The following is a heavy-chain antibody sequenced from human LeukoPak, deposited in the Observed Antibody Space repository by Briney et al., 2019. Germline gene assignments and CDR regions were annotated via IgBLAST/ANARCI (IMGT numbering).Heavy chain of an antibody. CDR1: GFTFSSYS. CDR2: ISSSSSYI. CDR3: ARDITRKYYYDSSGYRRGY. Sequence: PGGSLRLSCAASGFTFSSYSMNWVRQAPGKGLEWVSSISSSSSYIYYADSVKGRFTISRDNAKNSLYLQMNSLRAEDTAVYYCARDITRKYYYDSSGYRRGYWGQGTLVTVSS. D-gene: IGHD3-22*01. J-gene: IGHJ4*02. V-gene: IGHV3-21*01.